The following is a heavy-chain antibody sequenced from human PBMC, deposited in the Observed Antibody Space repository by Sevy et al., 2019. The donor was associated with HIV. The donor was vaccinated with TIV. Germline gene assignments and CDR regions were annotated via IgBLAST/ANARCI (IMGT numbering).Heavy chain of an antibody. J-gene: IGHJ4*02. Sequence: SETLSLTCTVSGGSISSSSYYWGWIRQPPGKGLEWIGSIYYSGSTYYNPSLMSRVTISVDTSKNQFSLKLSSVTAADTAEYYCASLLSDFWSGYYIGNGVDYWGQGTLVTVSS. CDR1: GGSISSSSYY. D-gene: IGHD3-3*01. CDR3: ASLLSDFWSGYYIGNGVDY. V-gene: IGHV4-39*01. CDR2: IYYSGST.